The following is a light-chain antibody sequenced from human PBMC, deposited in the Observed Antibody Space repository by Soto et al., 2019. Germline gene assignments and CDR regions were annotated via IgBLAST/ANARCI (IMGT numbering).Light chain of an antibody. CDR2: DVS. J-gene: IGLJ1*01. V-gene: IGLV2-11*01. CDR3: CSYAGTYSYV. Sequence: QSVLTQPRSVSGSPGQSVSIPCTGTSSDVGAHNYVSWYQQHPGKAPKFMIYDVSKRPSGVPDRFSGSKSGNTASLTISGLQAEDEADYYCCSYAGTYSYVFGTGTKVTVL. CDR1: SSDVGAHNY.